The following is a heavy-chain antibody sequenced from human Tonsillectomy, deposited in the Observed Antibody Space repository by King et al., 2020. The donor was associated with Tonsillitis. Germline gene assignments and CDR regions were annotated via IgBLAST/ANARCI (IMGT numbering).Heavy chain of an antibody. Sequence: VQLVESGGGLVLPGGSLRLSCAASGFTFSTYGMNWVLQSPGKGLQWVSYISSDGHNMYYEDSLRGRFIISRDNAKNSHYLQMNSLRAEDTAVYYCARTDSSRVDYWGQGTLVTVSS. CDR1: GFTFSTYG. CDR2: ISSDGHNM. J-gene: IGHJ4*02. V-gene: IGHV3-48*03. CDR3: ARTDSSRVDY. D-gene: IGHD2-2*01.